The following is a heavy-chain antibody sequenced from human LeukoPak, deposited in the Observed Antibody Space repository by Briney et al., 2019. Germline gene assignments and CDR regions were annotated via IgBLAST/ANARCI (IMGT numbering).Heavy chain of an antibody. CDR2: IWYDGNNK. CDR3: ARDYHGLDY. J-gene: IGHJ4*02. Sequence: PGRSLRLSCAASGFTFRNFGMHWVRQAPGKGLEWVAVIWYDGNNKYYADSVKGRFTISRDNSKNTLYLQMKSLRAEDTAVYYCARDYHGLDYWGQGTLVTVPS. CDR1: GFTFRNFG. V-gene: IGHV3-33*01. D-gene: IGHD2-2*01.